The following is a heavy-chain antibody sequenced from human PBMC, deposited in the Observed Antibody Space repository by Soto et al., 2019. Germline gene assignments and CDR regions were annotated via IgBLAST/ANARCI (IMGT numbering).Heavy chain of an antibody. CDR2: INAGNGNT. CDR1: GYTFTSYA. V-gene: IGHV1-3*01. CDR3: ARVGCSGGSCYRDDYYYYGMDV. D-gene: IGHD2-15*01. Sequence: GASVKVSCKASGYTFTSYAMHWVRQAPGQRLEWMGWINAGNGNTKYSQKFQGRVTITRDTSASTAYMELSSLRSEDTAVYYCARVGCSGGSCYRDDYYYYGMDVWGQGTTVTVSS. J-gene: IGHJ6*02.